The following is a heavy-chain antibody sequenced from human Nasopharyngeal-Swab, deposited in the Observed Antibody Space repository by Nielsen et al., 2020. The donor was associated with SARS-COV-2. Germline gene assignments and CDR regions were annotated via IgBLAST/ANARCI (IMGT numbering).Heavy chain of an antibody. V-gene: IGHV3-9*01. J-gene: IGHJ5*02. CDR3: AKDIRGYYDFSP. Sequence: SLKISCAASGFTFDDYAMHWVRQAPGKGLEWVSGISWNSGSIGYADSVKGRFTISRDNAENSLYLQMNSLRAEDTAVYYCAKDIRGYYDFSPWGLGTLVTVAS. CDR1: GFTFDDYA. CDR2: ISWNSGSI. D-gene: IGHD3-3*01.